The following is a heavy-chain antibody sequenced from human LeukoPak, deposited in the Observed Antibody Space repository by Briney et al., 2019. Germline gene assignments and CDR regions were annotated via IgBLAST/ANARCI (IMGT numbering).Heavy chain of an antibody. CDR1: GFNFSSYE. Sequence: GGSLRLSCAASGFNFSSYEINWVRQAPGKGLEWVSYISSSGSTVYYADSVKGRFTISRDNAKNSLYLQMNSLRAEDTAVYYCARMDYSFYDYWGQGTLVTVSS. CDR2: ISSSGSTV. D-gene: IGHD4-11*01. J-gene: IGHJ4*02. V-gene: IGHV3-48*03. CDR3: ARMDYSFYDY.